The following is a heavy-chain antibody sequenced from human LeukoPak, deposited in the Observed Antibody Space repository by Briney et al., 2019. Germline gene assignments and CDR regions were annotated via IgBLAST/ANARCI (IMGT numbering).Heavy chain of an antibody. J-gene: IGHJ4*02. V-gene: IGHV3-23*01. Sequence: GGSLRLSCAASGFTFSSYAMSWVRQAPGKGLEWVSAISGSGGSTYYADSVKGRFTISRDNSKNTLYMEMNSLRAEDTAVYYCAKHDLGIAAIGDYCGQGTLVTVSS. CDR2: ISGSGGST. D-gene: IGHD6-13*01. CDR3: AKHDLGIAAIGDY. CDR1: GFTFSSYA.